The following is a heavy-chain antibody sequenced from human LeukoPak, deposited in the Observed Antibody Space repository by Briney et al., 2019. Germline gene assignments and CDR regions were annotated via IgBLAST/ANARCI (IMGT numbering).Heavy chain of an antibody. D-gene: IGHD3-10*01. CDR3: ARATSRGAYVSGAPAY. J-gene: IGHJ4*02. CDR1: GGSISSYY. V-gene: IGHV4-59*01. CDR2: IYYSGST. Sequence: SETLSLTCTVSGGSISSYYWSWIRQPPGKGLEWIGYIYYSGSTNYNPSLKSRVTISVDTSKNQFSLKLSSVTAADTAVYYCARATSRGAYVSGAPAYWGQGSLVTVSS.